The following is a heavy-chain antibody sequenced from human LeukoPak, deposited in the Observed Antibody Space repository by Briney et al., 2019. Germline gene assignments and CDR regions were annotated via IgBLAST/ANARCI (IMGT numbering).Heavy chain of an antibody. J-gene: IGHJ3*02. CDR1: GGSISSYY. CDR3: ARESYYDSSGYSHDAFDI. CDR2: IYYSGST. V-gene: IGHV4-59*12. Sequence: SETLSLTCTVSGGSISSYYWSWIRQPPGKGLEWIGYIYYSGSTNYNPSLKSRVTISVDTSKNQFSLKLNSVTAADTAVYYCARESYYDSSGYSHDAFDIWGQGTMVTVSS. D-gene: IGHD3-22*01.